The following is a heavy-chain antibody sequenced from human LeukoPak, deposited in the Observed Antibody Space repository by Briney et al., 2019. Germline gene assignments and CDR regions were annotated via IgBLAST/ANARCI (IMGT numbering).Heavy chain of an antibody. J-gene: IGHJ1*01. Sequence: GASVKVSCKASGYTFTGYYMYWVRQAPGQGLEWMGWINPNSGGTNYAQKFQGRVTMTRDTSISTAYMELSRLRSDDTAVYYCARRSGYSSSWSEYFQHWGQGTLVTVSS. CDR3: ARRSGYSSSWSEYFQH. CDR2: INPNSGGT. D-gene: IGHD6-13*01. V-gene: IGHV1-2*02. CDR1: GYTFTGYY.